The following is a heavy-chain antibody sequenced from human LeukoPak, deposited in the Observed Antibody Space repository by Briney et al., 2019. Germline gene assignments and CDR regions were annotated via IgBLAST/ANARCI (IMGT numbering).Heavy chain of an antibody. CDR2: IWYDGSNK. J-gene: IGHJ6*03. CDR3: ARDPGSGCQLLYSPYYYYMDV. Sequence: GGSLRLSCAASGFTFSSYGMHWVRQAPGKGLEWVAVIWYDGSNKYYADSVKGRFTISRDNSKNTLYLQMNSLRAEDTAVYYCARDPGSGCQLLYSPYYYYMDVWGKGTTVTVSS. V-gene: IGHV3-33*01. CDR1: GFTFSSYG. D-gene: IGHD2-2*02.